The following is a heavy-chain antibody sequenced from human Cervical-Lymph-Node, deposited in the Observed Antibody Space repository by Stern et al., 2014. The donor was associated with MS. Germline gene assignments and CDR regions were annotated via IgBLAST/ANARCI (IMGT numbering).Heavy chain of an antibody. CDR3: ARGAVSNRAAATLHNLFDS. J-gene: IGHJ5*01. CDR2: ITPILGLP. D-gene: IGHD2-15*01. CDR1: GGTFSSTYA. V-gene: IGHV1-69*09. Sequence: VQLVQSGAEVKKPGSSVNVSCKASGGTFSSTYAITWMRQAPGQGLEGMGRITPILGLPYSAQKFQGRVTITADTSTSTAYMGLSSLRSEDTAVYYCARGAVSNRAAATLHNLFDSWGQGTLVTVSS.